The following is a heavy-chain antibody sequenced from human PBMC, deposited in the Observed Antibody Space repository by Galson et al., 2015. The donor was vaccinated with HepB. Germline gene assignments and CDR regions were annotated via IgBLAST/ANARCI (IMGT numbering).Heavy chain of an antibody. Sequence: SVKVSCKASGYTFTGYYMHWVRQAPGQGLEWMGWINPNSGGTNYAQKFQGRVTMTRDTSISTAYMELRSLRSDDTAVYYCARDLVVYSSSWSDYYYGMDVWGQGTTVTVSS. J-gene: IGHJ6*02. CDR2: INPNSGGT. D-gene: IGHD6-13*01. V-gene: IGHV1-2*02. CDR3: ARDLVVYSSSWSDYYYGMDV. CDR1: GYTFTGYY.